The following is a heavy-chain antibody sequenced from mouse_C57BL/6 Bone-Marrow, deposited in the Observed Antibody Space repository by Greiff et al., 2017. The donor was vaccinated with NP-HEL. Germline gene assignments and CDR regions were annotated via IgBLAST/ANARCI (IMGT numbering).Heavy chain of an antibody. CDR2: IYYSGTI. CDR3: AREVGYYYYFDY. Sequence: EVMLVESGPGLVKPSQTVFLTCTVSGISITTGNYRWSWIRQFPGHKLEWIGYIYYSGTITYNPSLTSRTTITRYAAKNQFFLEMNSLTAEDTATYYCAREVGYYYYFDYWDRGTTLTVTS. J-gene: IGHJ2*01. CDR1: GISITTGNYR. V-gene: IGHV3-5*01. D-gene: IGHD2-3*01.